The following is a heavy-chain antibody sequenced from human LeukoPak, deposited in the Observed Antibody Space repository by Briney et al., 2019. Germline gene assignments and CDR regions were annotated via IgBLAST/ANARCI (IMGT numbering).Heavy chain of an antibody. V-gene: IGHV4-34*01. CDR3: ARGDGAAAGLYYYYYGMDV. Sequence: SETLSLTCAVYGGSFSGYYWSWIRQPPGKGLEWIGEINHSGGTNYNPSLKSRVTISVDTSKNQFSLKLSSVTAADTAVYYCARGDGAAAGLYYYYYGMDVWGQGTTVTVSS. CDR1: GGSFSGYY. D-gene: IGHD6-13*01. J-gene: IGHJ6*02. CDR2: INHSGGT.